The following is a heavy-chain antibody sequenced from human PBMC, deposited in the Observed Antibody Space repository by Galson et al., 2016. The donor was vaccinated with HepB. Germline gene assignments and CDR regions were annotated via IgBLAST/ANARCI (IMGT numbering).Heavy chain of an antibody. J-gene: IGHJ4*02. CDR1: GFTFSSCA. D-gene: IGHD3-22*01. CDR3: ARDPNYYETNGPV. CDR2: ISYDGGNT. Sequence: SLRLSCAASGFTFSSCAMHWVRQAPGKGLEWVAIISYDGGNTYYADSVKGRFTISRDNSKNTLYLQMNSLRAEDTAVYYCARDPNYYETNGPVWGQGTLVTVSS. V-gene: IGHV3-30-3*01.